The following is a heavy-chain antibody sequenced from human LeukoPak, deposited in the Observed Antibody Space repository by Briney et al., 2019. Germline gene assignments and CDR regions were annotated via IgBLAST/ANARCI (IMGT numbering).Heavy chain of an antibody. Sequence: GESPKISCKGSGYSFTSYWIGWVRQMPGKGLEWMGIIYPGDSDTRYSPSFQGQVTISADKSISTAYLQWSSLKASDTAMYYCARGKIGVRGVIITTTNWFDPWGQGTLVTVSS. V-gene: IGHV5-51*01. J-gene: IGHJ5*02. CDR1: GYSFTSYW. D-gene: IGHD3-10*01. CDR2: IYPGDSDT. CDR3: ARGKIGVRGVIITTTNWFDP.